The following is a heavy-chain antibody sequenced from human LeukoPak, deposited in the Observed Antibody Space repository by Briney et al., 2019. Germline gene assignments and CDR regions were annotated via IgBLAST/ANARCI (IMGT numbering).Heavy chain of an antibody. Sequence: SETLSLTCTVSGGSISGGSDFWGWVRQPPGKGLEWIGSSTFYNPSLKSRVSISVDPSKNQFSLRLNSVTAADTAVYFCARVLNTGTGGRGWYCPWGQGTLVIV. CDR3: ARVLNTGTGGRGWYCP. CDR2: ST. V-gene: IGHV4-39*01. CDR1: GGSISGGSDF. D-gene: IGHD1/OR15-1a*01. J-gene: IGHJ5*02.